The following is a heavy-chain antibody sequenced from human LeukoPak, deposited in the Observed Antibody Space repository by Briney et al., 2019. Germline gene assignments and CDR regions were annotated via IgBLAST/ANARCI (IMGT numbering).Heavy chain of an antibody. CDR2: INPNGGST. V-gene: IGHV1-46*01. CDR3: ARDQFSWWELLWGNAFDI. Sequence: GASVKVSCKASGYTFTNYYIHWVRQAPGQGLEWVGLINPNGGSTGYAQRFQGRVTMTTDTSTSTAYMELRSLRSDDTAVYYCARDQFSWWELLWGNAFDIWGQGTMVTVSS. D-gene: IGHD1-26*01. J-gene: IGHJ3*02. CDR1: GYTFTNYY.